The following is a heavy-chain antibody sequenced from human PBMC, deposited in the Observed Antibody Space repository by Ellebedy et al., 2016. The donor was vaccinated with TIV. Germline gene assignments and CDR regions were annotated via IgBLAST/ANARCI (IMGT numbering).Heavy chain of an antibody. V-gene: IGHV3-23*01. CDR3: AKGREYYDFWSGYYSLDY. D-gene: IGHD3-3*01. Sequence: GGSLRLXCAASGFTFSSYAMSWVRQAPGKGLEWVSAISGSGGSTYYADSVKGRFTISRDNSKNTLYLQMNSLRAEDTAVYYCAKGREYYDFWSGYYSLDYWGQGTLVTVSS. J-gene: IGHJ4*02. CDR1: GFTFSSYA. CDR2: ISGSGGST.